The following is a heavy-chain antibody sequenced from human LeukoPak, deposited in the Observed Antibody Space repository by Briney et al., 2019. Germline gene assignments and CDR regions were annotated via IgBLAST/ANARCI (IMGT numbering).Heavy chain of an antibody. CDR2: INPNGGST. CDR3: ARGAGHIDAFDI. J-gene: IGHJ3*02. Sequence: ASVKVSCKASGYTFTSYYMHWVRQAPGQGLEWMGIINPNGGSTSYAQKFQGRVTMTRDMSTSTVYMELSSLRSEDTAVYYCARGAGHIDAFDIWGQGTMVTVSS. V-gene: IGHV1-46*01. CDR1: GYTFTSYY.